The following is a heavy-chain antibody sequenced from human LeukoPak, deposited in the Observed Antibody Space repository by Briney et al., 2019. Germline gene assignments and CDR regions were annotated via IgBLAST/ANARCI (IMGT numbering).Heavy chain of an antibody. CDR1: GYTLTGYY. J-gene: IGHJ4*02. D-gene: IGHD6-19*01. CDR2: INPNTGGA. V-gene: IGHV1-2*02. Sequence: ASVKVSCKAFGYTLTGYYMQWVRQAPGQRLEWMGWINPNTGGAKYAQKFQGRVTMTRDTSISTAYLELSNLKSDDTVVYYCARSNSGWSPFDYWGQGTLVTVSS. CDR3: ARSNSGWSPFDY.